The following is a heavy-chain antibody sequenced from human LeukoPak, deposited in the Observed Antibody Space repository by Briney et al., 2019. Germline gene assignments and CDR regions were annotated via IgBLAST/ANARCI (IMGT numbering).Heavy chain of an antibody. Sequence: SETLSLTCAVYGGSFSGSYWSWIRQPPGKGLEWIGEINHSGSTNYNPSLKSRVTISVDTSKNQFSLKLSSVTAADTAVYYCARSRGVRYSYGYDYWGQGTLVTVSS. V-gene: IGHV4-34*01. CDR2: INHSGST. D-gene: IGHD5-18*01. CDR3: ARSRGVRYSYGYDY. CDR1: GGSFSGSY. J-gene: IGHJ4*02.